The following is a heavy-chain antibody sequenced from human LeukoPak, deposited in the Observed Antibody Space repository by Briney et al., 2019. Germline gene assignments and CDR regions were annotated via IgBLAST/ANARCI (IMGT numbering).Heavy chain of an antibody. CDR3: ARVPRITMVRGVIRYGTDV. D-gene: IGHD3-10*01. V-gene: IGHV4-4*07. CDR2: IYTSGST. J-gene: IGHJ6*02. Sequence: SETLSLTCTVSGGSISSYYWSWIRQPAGKGLEWIGRIYTSGSTNYNPSPKSRVTISVDTSKNQFSLKLSSVTAADTAVYYCARVPRITMVRGVIRYGTDVWGQGTTVTVSS. CDR1: GGSISSYY.